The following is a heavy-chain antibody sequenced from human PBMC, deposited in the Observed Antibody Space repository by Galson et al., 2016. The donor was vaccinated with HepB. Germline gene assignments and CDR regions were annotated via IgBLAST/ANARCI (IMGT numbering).Heavy chain of an antibody. D-gene: IGHD5-24*01. CDR3: ARNERRWLHSPYYFDS. CDR1: GGSISSSSYY. J-gene: IGHJ4*02. CDR2: IYYSGST. Sequence: ETLSLTCTVSGGSISSSSYYWDWIRQPPGKGLEWIGSIYYSGSTYYNPSLKSRVTISVDTSKNQFSLKLSSVTAADTAVYYCARNERRWLHSPYYFDSWGQGSLVTVSS. V-gene: IGHV4-39*01.